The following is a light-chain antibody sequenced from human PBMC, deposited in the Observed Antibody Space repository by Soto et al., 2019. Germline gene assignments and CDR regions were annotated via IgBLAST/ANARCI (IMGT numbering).Light chain of an antibody. CDR3: HQLQSWPRT. CDR1: QSVSSY. V-gene: IGKV3-11*01. CDR2: YTS. Sequence: EIMMSQSPPTLSVSPGETVTLSCRTSQSVSSYLAWYQHKPGQAPRLLIYYTSNRATGIPARFSGSGSGTDFTLTINSLAPEDFAIYYCHQLQSWPRTFGQGTKV. J-gene: IGKJ1*01.